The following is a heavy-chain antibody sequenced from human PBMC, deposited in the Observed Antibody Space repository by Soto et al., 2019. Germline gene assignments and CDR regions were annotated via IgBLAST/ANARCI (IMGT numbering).Heavy chain of an antibody. Sequence: GGSLRLSCAASGFTFSSYAMSWVRQAPGKGLEWVSAISGSGGSTYYADSVKGRFTISRDNSKNTLYLQMNSLRAEDTAVYYCAKSGYSSGGPGNDAFDIWGQGTMVTVSS. CDR1: GFTFSSYA. CDR3: AKSGYSSGGPGNDAFDI. V-gene: IGHV3-23*01. D-gene: IGHD6-19*01. CDR2: ISGSGGST. J-gene: IGHJ3*02.